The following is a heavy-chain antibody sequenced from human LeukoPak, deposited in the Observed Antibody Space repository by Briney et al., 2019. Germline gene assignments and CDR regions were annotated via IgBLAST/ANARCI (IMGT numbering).Heavy chain of an antibody. CDR3: ARGYYDSSGYYTILGY. V-gene: IGHV3-21*01. CDR2: ISSSSSYI. J-gene: IGHJ4*02. D-gene: IGHD3-22*01. CDR1: GFTFSSYS. Sequence: PGGSLRLSCAASGFTFSSYSMNWVRQAPGKGLERVSSISSSSSYIYYADSVKGRFTISRDNAKNSLYLQMNSLRAEDTAVYYCARGYYDSSGYYTILGYWGQGTLVTVSS.